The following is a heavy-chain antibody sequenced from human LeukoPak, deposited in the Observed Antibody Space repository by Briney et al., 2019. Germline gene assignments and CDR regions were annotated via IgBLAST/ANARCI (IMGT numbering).Heavy chain of an antibody. CDR3: AKVEAEYSSSSVVWGYYYYYMDV. J-gene: IGHJ6*03. CDR2: ISGSGGST. CDR1: GFTFSSYA. D-gene: IGHD6-6*01. V-gene: IGHV3-23*01. Sequence: GGSLRLSCAASGFTFSSYAMSWVRQAPGKGLEWVSAISGSGGSTYYADSVKGRFTISRDNSKNTLYLQMNSLRAEDTAVYYCAKVEAEYSSSSVVWGYYYYYMDVWGKGTTVTVSS.